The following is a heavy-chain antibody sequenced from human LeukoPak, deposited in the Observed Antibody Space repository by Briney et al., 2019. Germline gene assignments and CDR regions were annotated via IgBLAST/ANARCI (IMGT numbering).Heavy chain of an antibody. J-gene: IGHJ4*02. CDR3: ARRWFGELPYFDY. V-gene: IGHV5-51*01. Sequence: GESLKISCKGSGYSFTSYWIGWVRQMPGKGLEWMGIIYPGDSDSRYSPSFQGQVTISANKSISTAYLQWSSLKASDTAMYYCARRWFGELPYFDYWGQGTLVTVSS. CDR2: IYPGDSDS. CDR1: GYSFTSYW. D-gene: IGHD3-10*01.